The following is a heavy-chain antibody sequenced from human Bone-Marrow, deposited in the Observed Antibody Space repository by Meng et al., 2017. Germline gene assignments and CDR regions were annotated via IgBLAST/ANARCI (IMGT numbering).Heavy chain of an antibody. D-gene: IGHD5-18*01. CDR3: ARDLLGHLDSAMVTDY. J-gene: IGHJ4*02. CDR2: IYYSGST. Sequence: GSLILSCTVSGGSISSSSYYWGWIRQPPGKGLEWIGSIYYSGSTYYNPSLKSRVTISVDTSKNQFSLKLSSVTTADTTVYYCARDLLGHLDSAMVTDYWGQGTLVTVSS. V-gene: IGHV4-39*07. CDR1: GGSISSSSYY.